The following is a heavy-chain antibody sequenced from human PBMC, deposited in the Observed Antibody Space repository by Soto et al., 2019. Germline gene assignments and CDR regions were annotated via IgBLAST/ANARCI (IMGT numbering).Heavy chain of an antibody. Sequence: ASVKVSCKASGYTFTSYGISWVRQAPGQGLEWMGWISAYNGNTNYAQKLQGRVTMTTDTSTSTAYMELRSLRSDDPAVYYCARDPSWYCSVGSCYREGQDAFDIWGQGTMVTISS. CDR1: GYTFTSYG. D-gene: IGHD2-15*01. CDR2: ISAYNGNT. J-gene: IGHJ3*02. V-gene: IGHV1-18*01. CDR3: ARDPSWYCSVGSCYREGQDAFDI.